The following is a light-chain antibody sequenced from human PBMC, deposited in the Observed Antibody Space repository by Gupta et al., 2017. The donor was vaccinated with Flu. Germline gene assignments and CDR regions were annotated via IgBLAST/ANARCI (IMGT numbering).Light chain of an antibody. Sequence: DIMVTTQPSLRSASIGDRLSITCRTSRNSSISLNWYQQKPGKAPKLLIYGVSTLQSGVPLRFSGSGSGTDFTLNITRIQTEDFAAYYCLQSHSMPLLFGQGTKVDVK. V-gene: IGKV1-39*01. CDR1: RNSSIS. J-gene: IGKJ1*01. CDR3: LQSHSMPLL. CDR2: GVS.